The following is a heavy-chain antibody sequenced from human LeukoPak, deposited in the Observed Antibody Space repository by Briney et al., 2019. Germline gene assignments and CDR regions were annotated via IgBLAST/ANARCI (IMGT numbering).Heavy chain of an antibody. Sequence: GGSLRLSCAASGFTFSSYSMNWVRQAPGKGLEWVSPISSSSSYIYYADSVKGRFTISRDNAKNSLYLQMNSLRAEDTAIYYCARAVTYFYGSMTYDWFDPWGQGTLVTVSS. CDR1: GFTFSSYS. CDR2: ISSSSSYI. V-gene: IGHV3-21*01. J-gene: IGHJ5*02. D-gene: IGHD3-10*01. CDR3: ARAVTYFYGSMTYDWFDP.